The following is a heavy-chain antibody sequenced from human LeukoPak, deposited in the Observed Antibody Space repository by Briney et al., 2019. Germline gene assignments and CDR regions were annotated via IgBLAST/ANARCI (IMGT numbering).Heavy chain of an antibody. CDR1: GGSISSYC. J-gene: IGHJ3*02. Sequence: SETLSLTCTVSGGSISSYCWSWIRQPPGKGLEWIGYIYYSGSTNYNPSLKSRVTISVDTSKNQFSLKLSSVTAADTAVYYCARELWFGELWENAFDIWGQGTMVTVSS. V-gene: IGHV4-59*01. CDR2: IYYSGST. D-gene: IGHD3-10*01. CDR3: ARELWFGELWENAFDI.